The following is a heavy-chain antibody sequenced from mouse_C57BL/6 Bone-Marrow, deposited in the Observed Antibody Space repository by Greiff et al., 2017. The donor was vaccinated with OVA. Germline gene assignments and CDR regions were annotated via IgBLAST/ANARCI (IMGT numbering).Heavy chain of an antibody. J-gene: IGHJ3*01. D-gene: IGHD2-1*01. Sequence: SGPELVKPGASVKIPCKASGYTFTDYNMDWVKQSHGKSLEWIGDINPNNGGTIYNQKFKGKATLTVDKSSSTAYMELRSLTSEDTAVYYCARPRNAWFAYWGQGTLVTVSA. CDR3: ARPRNAWFAY. CDR2: INPNNGGT. V-gene: IGHV1-18*01. CDR1: GYTFTDYN.